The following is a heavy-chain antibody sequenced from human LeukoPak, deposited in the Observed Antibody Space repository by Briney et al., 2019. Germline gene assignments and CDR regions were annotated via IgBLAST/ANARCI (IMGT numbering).Heavy chain of an antibody. V-gene: IGHV1-2*02. CDR2: INPNIGVT. J-gene: IGHJ4*02. D-gene: IGHD3-10*01. Sequence: ASVKVSCKASGHTFTGYYMNWVRQAPGQGLEWMGWINPNIGVTNYAQKFQGRVTMTRDTSISTAYMELSRLRSDDTAVYYCARDRIASNYYGSGSYCDAFDYWGQGTPVTVAS. CDR3: ARDRIASNYYGSGSYCDAFDY. CDR1: GHTFTGYY.